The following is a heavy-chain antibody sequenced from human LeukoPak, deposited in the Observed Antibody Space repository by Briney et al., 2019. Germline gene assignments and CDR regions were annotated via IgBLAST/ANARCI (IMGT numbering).Heavy chain of an antibody. V-gene: IGHV3-49*03. CDR3: TTGRTSLYYFDY. CDR2: IRNKAYGGTK. CDR1: GYILGDYA. D-gene: IGHD1-7*01. J-gene: IGHJ4*02. Sequence: GVSLRLSCTVSGYILGDYAMRWFRHAPEGGLAWVGCIRNKAYGGTKEYAASVKGRFTISRNVSKSIAYQQMNSLKTEDTAVYYCTTGRTSLYYFDYWGQGTLVTVSS.